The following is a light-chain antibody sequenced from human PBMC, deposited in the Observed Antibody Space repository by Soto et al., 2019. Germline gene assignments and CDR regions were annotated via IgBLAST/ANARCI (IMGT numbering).Light chain of an antibody. Sequence: EIVLTQSPATLSLSPGERATLSCWASQSVSNYFVWYQQKPGQAPRLLIYDASKRATGIPARFSGSGSGTDFTLTISSLEPEDFAVYYCQQRSNWLTFGGGTKVDIK. J-gene: IGKJ4*01. CDR3: QQRSNWLT. CDR1: QSVSNY. CDR2: DAS. V-gene: IGKV3-11*01.